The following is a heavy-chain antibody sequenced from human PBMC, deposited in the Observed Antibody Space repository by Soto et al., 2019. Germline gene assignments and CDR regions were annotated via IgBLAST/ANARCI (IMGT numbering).Heavy chain of an antibody. D-gene: IGHD3-3*01. CDR2: IYPGDSDT. V-gene: IGHV5-51*01. J-gene: IGHJ6*02. Sequence: GESLKISCKGSGYSFTSYWIGWARQMPGKGLEWMGIIYPGDSDTRYSPSFQGQVTISADKSISTAYLQWSSLKASDTAMYYCARHGGETDFGVVINYYYYGMDVWGQGTTVTVS. CDR1: GYSFTSYW. CDR3: ARHGGETDFGVVINYYYYGMDV.